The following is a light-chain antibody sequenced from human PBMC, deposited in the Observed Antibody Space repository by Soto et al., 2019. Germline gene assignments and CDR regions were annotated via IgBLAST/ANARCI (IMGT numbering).Light chain of an antibody. V-gene: IGKV3-15*01. CDR1: QSVSSN. CDR2: GAF. CDR3: QQYNSWPRA. Sequence: EIVMTQSPATLSVSPGERAIISCRASQSVSSNLAWYQQKPGQAPRLLIYGAFTRATGFPARFSGGGSGTEFTLTISSLQSKDFAIYYCQQYNSWPRAFGQGTKVEIK. J-gene: IGKJ1*01.